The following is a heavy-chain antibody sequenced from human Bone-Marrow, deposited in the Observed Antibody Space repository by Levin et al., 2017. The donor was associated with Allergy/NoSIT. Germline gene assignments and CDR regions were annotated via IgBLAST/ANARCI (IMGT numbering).Heavy chain of an antibody. CDR2: INHSGST. CDR1: GGSFSGYY. V-gene: IGHV4-34*01. D-gene: IGHD2-15*01. CDR3: ARGRWDIVVVVAATGVEGFIPFFDY. Sequence: PSETLSLTCAVYGGSFSGYYWSWIRQPPGKGLEWIGEINHSGSTNYNPSLKSRVTISVDTSKNQFSLKLSSVTAADTAVYYCARGRWDIVVVVAATGVEGFIPFFDYWGQGTLVTVSS. J-gene: IGHJ4*02.